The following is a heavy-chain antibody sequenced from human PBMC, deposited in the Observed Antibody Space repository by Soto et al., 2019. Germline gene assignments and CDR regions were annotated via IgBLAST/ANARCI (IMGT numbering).Heavy chain of an antibody. CDR1: GGSISSYY. CDR3: ARLWTFGVVVGWFDT. Sequence: SETLSLTCTVSGGSISSYYWSWIRQPPGKGLEWIGYIYYSGSTNYNPSLKSRVTISVDTSKNQFSLKLSSVTAADTAVYYCARLWTFGVVVGWFDTWGQGTLVTVSS. D-gene: IGHD3-3*01. J-gene: IGHJ5*02. CDR2: IYYSGST. V-gene: IGHV4-59*01.